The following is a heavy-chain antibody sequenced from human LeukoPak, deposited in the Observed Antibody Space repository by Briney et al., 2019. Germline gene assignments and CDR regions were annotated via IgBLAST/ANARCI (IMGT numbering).Heavy chain of an antibody. V-gene: IGHV3-30-3*01. J-gene: IGHJ4*02. CDR1: GFTFSSYA. D-gene: IGHD2-21*01. CDR3: ARWEANCGGECRDVEY. Sequence: PGRSVRLSCAASGFTFSSYAMHWVRQAPGKGLEWVAVISYDGSNKYYADSVKGRFTISRDNSKNTLYLQMNSLRAEDTAVYYCARWEANCGGECRDVEYWGQGTLVTVSS. CDR2: ISYDGSNK.